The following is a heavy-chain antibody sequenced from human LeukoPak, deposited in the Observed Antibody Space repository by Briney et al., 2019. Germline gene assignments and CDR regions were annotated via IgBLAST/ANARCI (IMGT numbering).Heavy chain of an antibody. Sequence: GGSLRLSCAASGFTVSRNYMSWVRQAPGKGLEWVSVIYSDGSTYYADSVKGRFTISRDNSKNTLYLQMNSLRAEDTAVYYCASPPQYYDSSGYYGYWGQGTLVTVSS. CDR1: GFTVSRNY. V-gene: IGHV3-53*01. CDR2: IYSDGST. CDR3: ASPPQYYDSSGYYGY. D-gene: IGHD3-22*01. J-gene: IGHJ4*02.